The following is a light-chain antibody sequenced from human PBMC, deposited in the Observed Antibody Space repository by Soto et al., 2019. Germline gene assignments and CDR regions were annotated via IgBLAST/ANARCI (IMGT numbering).Light chain of an antibody. CDR1: QSVSSY. V-gene: IGKV3D-15*01. CDR2: DAS. J-gene: IGKJ1*01. Sequence: EIVWTQSPGTLSLSPGERATLSCRASQSVSSYLAWYQQKPGQAPRLXXYDASNRANGIPARFSGSGSGTELTLTISSLQSEDFAVYDCQQYNNWPPWTFGQGTKVDIK. CDR3: QQYNNWPPWT.